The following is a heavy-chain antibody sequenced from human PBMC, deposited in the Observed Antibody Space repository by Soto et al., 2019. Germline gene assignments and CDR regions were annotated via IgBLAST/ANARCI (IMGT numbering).Heavy chain of an antibody. J-gene: IGHJ6*03. CDR3: ARHPRRYYDILTGSETFYYYYMDV. V-gene: IGHV4-39*01. CDR1: GGSISSSSYY. D-gene: IGHD3-9*01. Sequence: QLQLQESGPGLVKPSETLSLTCTVSGGSISSSSYYWGWIRQPPGKGLEWIGSIYYSGSTYYNPSLKSRVTISVDTSKNQFSLKLSSVTAADTAVYYCARHPRRYYDILTGSETFYYYYMDVWGKGTTVTVSS. CDR2: IYYSGST.